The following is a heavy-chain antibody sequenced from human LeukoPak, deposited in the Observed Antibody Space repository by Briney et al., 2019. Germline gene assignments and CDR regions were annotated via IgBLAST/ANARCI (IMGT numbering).Heavy chain of an antibody. CDR3: ARDAAADRLVFFDY. V-gene: IGHV1-2*02. CDR2: ININSGDT. J-gene: IGHJ4*02. Sequence: ASVEVSCKASGYTLTDYYIHWVRQAPGQGLEWMGWININSGDTSYAQKFQGRVTMTRDTSISTAYMELRRLRSDDTAFYYCARDAAADRLVFFDYWGQGPLVTVSS. CDR1: GYTLTDYY. D-gene: IGHD2-8*01.